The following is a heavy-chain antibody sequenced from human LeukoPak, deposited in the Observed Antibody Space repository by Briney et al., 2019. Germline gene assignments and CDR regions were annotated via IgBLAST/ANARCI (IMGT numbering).Heavy chain of an antibody. Sequence: SETLSLTCAVSGYSISSGYYWGWIRQPPGEGLEWIGSIYHSGSTYYNPSLKSRVTISVDTSKYQFSLKLSSVTAADTAVYYCARGVLRYFDWLDYWGQGTLVTVSS. D-gene: IGHD3-9*01. J-gene: IGHJ4*02. CDR1: GYSISSGYY. CDR3: ARGVLRYFDWLDY. V-gene: IGHV4-38-2*01. CDR2: IYHSGST.